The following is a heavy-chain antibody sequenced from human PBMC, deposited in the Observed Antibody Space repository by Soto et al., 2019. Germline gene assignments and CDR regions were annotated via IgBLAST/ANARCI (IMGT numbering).Heavy chain of an antibody. J-gene: IGHJ6*03. CDR1: GGSISSYY. D-gene: IGHD2-15*01. Sequence: SETLSLTCTVSGGSISSYYWSWIRQPPGKGLEWIGYIYYSGSTNYNPSLKSRVTISVDTSKNQFSLKLSSVTAADTAVYYCARQGQCSGGSCYYYYYYMYVWGKGTTVTVSS. CDR2: IYYSGST. V-gene: IGHV4-59*08. CDR3: ARQGQCSGGSCYYYYYYMYV.